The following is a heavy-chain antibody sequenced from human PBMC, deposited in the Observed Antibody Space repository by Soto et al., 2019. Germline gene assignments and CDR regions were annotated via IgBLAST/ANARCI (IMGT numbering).Heavy chain of an antibody. CDR1: GFTFSDAY. CDR3: ARPVGLRPFGHFTL. D-gene: IGHD1-26*01. V-gene: IGHV3-11*05. CDR2: ISHTSHYM. J-gene: IGHJ2*01. Sequence: QEQLVESGGGLVKPGGSLRLSCAASGFTFSDAYMSWIRQAPGKGLEGVSYISHTSHYMKYSDSVEGRFTVSRDNAKNSLYLHMNSLSAEDTAVYYCARPVGLRPFGHFTLWGRCTLVIVSA.